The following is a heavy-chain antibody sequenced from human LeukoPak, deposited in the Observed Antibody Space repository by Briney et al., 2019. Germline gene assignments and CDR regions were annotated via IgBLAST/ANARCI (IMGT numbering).Heavy chain of an antibody. J-gene: IGHJ4*02. CDR1: GFTFSSYA. CDR2: ISGSGGST. D-gene: IGHD6-13*01. V-gene: IGHV3-23*01. CDR3: AKDLMRAAAAGAGEYFDY. Sequence: PGGSLRLSCAASGFTFSSYAVSWVRQAPGKGLEWDSAISGSGGSTYYADSVKGRFTISRDNSKNTLYLQMNSLRAEDTAVHYCAKDLMRAAAAGAGEYFDYWGQGTLVTVSS.